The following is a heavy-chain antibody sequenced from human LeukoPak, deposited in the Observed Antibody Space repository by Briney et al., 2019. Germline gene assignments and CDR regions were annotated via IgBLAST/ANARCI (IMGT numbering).Heavy chain of an antibody. Sequence: PSETLSLTCTVSAGSISSSGHHWGWIRQSPGKGLEWIGAIYYGRTAYYNPSLNSRVTISVATSTNQFSLQLNSVTAADTAVYYCVRHDGRGGNTMGALDSWGQGSLVTASS. CDR3: VRHDGRGGNTMGALDS. V-gene: IGHV4-39*01. D-gene: IGHD3-3*01. CDR1: AGSISSSGHH. CDR2: IYYGRTA. J-gene: IGHJ4*02.